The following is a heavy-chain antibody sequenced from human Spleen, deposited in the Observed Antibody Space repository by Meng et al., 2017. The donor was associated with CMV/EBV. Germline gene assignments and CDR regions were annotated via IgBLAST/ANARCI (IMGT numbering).Heavy chain of an antibody. V-gene: IGHV1-18*01. J-gene: IGHJ4*02. D-gene: IGHD6-19*01. CDR2: ISGYNGKT. CDR3: ARGLEWLALYFDY. Sequence: QVQLVQTGAEVKKPGSSVKVSCKASGYIFTTYGISWVRQAPGQGPEWMGWISGYNGKTDYAQKLQGRITMTRNTSISTAYMELSSLRSEDTAVYYCARGLEWLALYFDYWGQGTLVTVSS. CDR1: GYIFTTYG.